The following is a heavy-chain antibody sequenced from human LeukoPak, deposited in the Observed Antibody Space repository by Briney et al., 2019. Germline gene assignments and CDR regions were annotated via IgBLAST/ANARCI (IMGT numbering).Heavy chain of an antibody. CDR2: INHSGST. CDR3: ARRHSKPRGLYYGWGSYSQFDP. J-gene: IGHJ5*02. D-gene: IGHD3-10*01. V-gene: IGHV4-34*01. CDR1: GGSFSVYY. Sequence: SETLSLTCAVYGGSFSVYYWSWIPQPPGTGLEWIGEINHSGSTNYNPSPQSRVNISVDTSNTQIPLKLRSVTAADTAVYYCARRHSKPRGLYYGWGSYSQFDPWGQGTLVTVSS.